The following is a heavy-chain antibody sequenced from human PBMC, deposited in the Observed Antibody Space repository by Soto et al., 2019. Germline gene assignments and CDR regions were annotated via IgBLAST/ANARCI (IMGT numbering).Heavy chain of an antibody. J-gene: IGHJ5*02. CDR3: AAGGSGSYYGYWFDP. Sequence: QVQLVESGGGVVQPGRSLRLSCAASGFTFSSYGMHWVRQAPGKGLEWVAVISYDGSNKYYADSVKGRFTISRDNSKNTLYLQMNSRRAEDTAVYYCAAGGSGSYYGYWFDPWGQGTLVTVSS. CDR1: GFTFSSYG. D-gene: IGHD3-10*01. CDR2: ISYDGSNK. V-gene: IGHV3-30*03.